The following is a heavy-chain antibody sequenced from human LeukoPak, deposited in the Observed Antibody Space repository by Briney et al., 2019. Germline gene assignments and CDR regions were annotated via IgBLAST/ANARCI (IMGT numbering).Heavy chain of an antibody. V-gene: IGHV1-69*13. CDR3: ARRDLNYYGMDV. J-gene: IGHJ6*02. Sequence: VASVKVSCKASGYTFTSYYMHWVRQAPGQGLGWMGGIIPIFGTANYAQKFQGRVTITADESTSTAYMELSSLRSEDTAVYYCARRDLNYYGMDVWGQGTTVTVSS. CDR2: IIPIFGTA. CDR1: GYTFTSYY.